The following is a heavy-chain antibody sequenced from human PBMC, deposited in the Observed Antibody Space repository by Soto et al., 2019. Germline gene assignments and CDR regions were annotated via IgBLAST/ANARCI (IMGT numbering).Heavy chain of an antibody. Sequence: QVQLVQSGPEAKKPGSSLKVSCETSGGTSTIYTITWVRQAPGQGLEWMGRIVPTLRITNYAQEFQGRFTITADTATNTAHMVLSSRTPGDTAVYYCATEKYGAGRVGVSFWGQGTPVTVSS. V-gene: IGHV1-69*08. J-gene: IGHJ4*02. CDR1: GGTSTIYT. CDR2: IVPTLRIT. CDR3: ATEKYGAGRVGVSF. D-gene: IGHD1-26*01.